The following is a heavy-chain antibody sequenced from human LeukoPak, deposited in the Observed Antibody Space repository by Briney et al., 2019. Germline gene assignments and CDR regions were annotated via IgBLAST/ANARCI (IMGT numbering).Heavy chain of an antibody. CDR1: GDSVSSNSAA. V-gene: IGHV6-1*01. J-gene: IGHJ4*02. CDR3: AREGRSSSWFGSPPDY. CDR2: TYYRSKWYN. D-gene: IGHD6-13*01. Sequence: QTLSLTCAISGDSVSSNSAAWNWIRQSPSRGLEWLGRTYYRSKWYNDYAVSVKSRITINPDTSKNQFSLQLNSVTPEDTAVYYCAREGRSSSWFGSPPDYWGQGTLVTVSS.